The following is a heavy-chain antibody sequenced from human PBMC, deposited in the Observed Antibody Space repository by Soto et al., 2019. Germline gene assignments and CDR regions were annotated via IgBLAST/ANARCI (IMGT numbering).Heavy chain of an antibody. CDR2: IYSSGPT. CDR3: ARAFGGSYDY. Sequence: LRLSCAASGFTVSNYYMNWVRLVPEKGLEWVSVIYSSGPTFYADSVRGRFTISRDNSKNTLYLQMNSLRVEDMAVYYCARAFGGSYDYWGQGTLVTVSS. CDR1: GFTVSNYY. J-gene: IGHJ4*02. V-gene: IGHV3-53*01. D-gene: IGHD1-26*01.